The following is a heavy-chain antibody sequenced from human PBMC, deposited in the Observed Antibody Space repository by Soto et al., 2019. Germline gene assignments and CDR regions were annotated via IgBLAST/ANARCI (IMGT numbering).Heavy chain of an antibody. V-gene: IGHV2-5*02. J-gene: IGHJ3*02. CDR2: IYWDDDK. D-gene: IGHD3-22*01. Sequence: QITLKESGPTLVKPTQTLTLTCSFSGFSLSTSGVAVGWIRQPPGKALEWLALIYWDDDKRYSPSLTSRLTITKDTSKNQVVLRMTNMDPVDTATDYCAHTVPFDSSGPDAFDIWGQGTMVTVSS. CDR3: AHTVPFDSSGPDAFDI. CDR1: GFSLSTSGVA.